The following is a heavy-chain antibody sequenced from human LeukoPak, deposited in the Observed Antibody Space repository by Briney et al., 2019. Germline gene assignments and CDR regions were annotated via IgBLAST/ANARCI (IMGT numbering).Heavy chain of an antibody. CDR1: GYTFTSYD. CDR3: ARDGIGELFGGLQ. D-gene: IGHD3-10*01. V-gene: IGHV1-8*01. J-gene: IGHJ4*02. Sequence: ASVKVSCKASGYTFTSYDLNWVRRATGQGLEWMGWMSPASGNTGYAQEFQGRVTMTRDTSVSTAYMELNSLRSEDTAVYYCARDGIGELFGGLQWGQGTLVTVSS. CDR2: MSPASGNT.